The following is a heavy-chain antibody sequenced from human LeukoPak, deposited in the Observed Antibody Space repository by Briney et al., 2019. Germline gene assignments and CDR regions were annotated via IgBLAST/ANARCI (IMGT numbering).Heavy chain of an antibody. CDR3: ARGNDFWSGYYDY. Sequence: SETLSLTCTVSGGSISSYYWNWIRLPPGKGLEWIGYIYSSGSTIYNPSLKSRVTISVDTSKNQFSLKLSSVTAADTAVYYCARGNDFWSGYYDYWGQGTLVTVSS. J-gene: IGHJ4*02. V-gene: IGHV4-59*01. D-gene: IGHD3-3*01. CDR2: IYSSGST. CDR1: GGSISSYY.